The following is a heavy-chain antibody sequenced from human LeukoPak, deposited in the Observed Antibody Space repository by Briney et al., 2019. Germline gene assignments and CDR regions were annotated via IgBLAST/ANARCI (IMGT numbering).Heavy chain of an antibody. CDR1: GYSISSGYY. CDR2: IYHSGST. Sequence: PSETLSLTCTVSGYSISSGYYWGWIRQPPGKGLEWIGSIYHSGSTYYNPSLKSRVTISVDTSKNQFSLKLSSVTAADTAVYYCARDLASNTQWLFGYWGQGTLVTVSS. D-gene: IGHD6-19*01. J-gene: IGHJ4*02. CDR3: ARDLASNTQWLFGY. V-gene: IGHV4-38-2*02.